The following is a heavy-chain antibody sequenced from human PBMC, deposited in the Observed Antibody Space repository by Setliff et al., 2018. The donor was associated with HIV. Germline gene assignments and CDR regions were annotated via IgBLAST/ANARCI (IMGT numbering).Heavy chain of an antibody. CDR3: ARTRGRALVSYYFDN. CDR2: VSHSGNT. D-gene: IGHD3-16*01. J-gene: IGHJ4*02. CDR1: GYSISRGYF. V-gene: IGHV4-38-2*01. Sequence: SQTLSLTCAVSGYSISRGYFWVWVRQPPGKGLEWIGSVSHSGNTDYNISLKSRVTISIDNSNNHFSLKLRSVTAADTAVYFCARTRGRALVSYYFDNWGQGRLVTVSS.